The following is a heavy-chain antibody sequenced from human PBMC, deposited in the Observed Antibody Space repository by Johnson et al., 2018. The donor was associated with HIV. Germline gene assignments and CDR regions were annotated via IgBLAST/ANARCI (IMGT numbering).Heavy chain of an antibody. D-gene: IGHD6-13*01. CDR3: AKAFSSSWSDAFDI. CDR1: GFTFSSYD. V-gene: IGHV3-33*06. Sequence: QEQLVESGGGLVQPGGSLRLSCAASGFTFSSYDMHWVRQAPGKGLEWVAVIWYDGSNKYYADSVKGRFTISRDNSKNTLYLQMNSLRAEDTAVYYCAKAFSSSWSDAFDIWGQGTMVTVSS. CDR2: IWYDGSNK. J-gene: IGHJ3*02.